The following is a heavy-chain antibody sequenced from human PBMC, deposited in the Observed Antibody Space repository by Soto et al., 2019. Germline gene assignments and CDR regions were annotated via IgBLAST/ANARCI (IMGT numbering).Heavy chain of an antibody. Sequence: LSLTCPVSGGSISTYYWSWIRQPAGKRLEWIGHVSTSGTTNYHPSVKSRVTMSLDTSKKQFSLNLYSVTAADTAVYYCARGRSGYSYGTEAYYFDYWGQGTPVTVSS. CDR3: ARGRSGYSYGTEAYYFDY. D-gene: IGHD5-18*01. CDR2: VSTSGTT. CDR1: GGSISTYY. J-gene: IGHJ4*02. V-gene: IGHV4-4*07.